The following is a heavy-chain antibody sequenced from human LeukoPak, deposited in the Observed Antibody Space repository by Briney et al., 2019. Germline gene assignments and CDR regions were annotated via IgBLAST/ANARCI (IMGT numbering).Heavy chain of an antibody. CDR2: ISYDGSNK. CDR1: GFTFSSYS. V-gene: IGHV3-30*04. Sequence: GGSLRLSCAASGFTFSSYSMNWVRQAPGKGLEWVAVISYDGSNKYYADSVKGRFTISRDNSKNTLCLQMNSLRAEDTAVYYCAREVAATATYYFDYWGQGTLVTVSS. D-gene: IGHD2-15*01. CDR3: AREVAATATYYFDY. J-gene: IGHJ4*02.